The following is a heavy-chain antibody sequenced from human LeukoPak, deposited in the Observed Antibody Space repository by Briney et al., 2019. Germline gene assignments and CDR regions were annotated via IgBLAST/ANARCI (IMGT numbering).Heavy chain of an antibody. CDR1: GFSFTNVW. V-gene: IGHV3-15*07. CDR3: TTGIDYGGGY. CDR2: IKNKDEGEKT. Sequence: GGSLRLSCAVSGFSFTNVWMNCVRQAPGKGLEWVGRIKNKDEGEKTDYAAPVKGRFTISRDDSKATLFLQMNSLKMEDTAIYYCTTGIDYGGGYWGQGTLVTVSS. J-gene: IGHJ4*02. D-gene: IGHD3-16*01.